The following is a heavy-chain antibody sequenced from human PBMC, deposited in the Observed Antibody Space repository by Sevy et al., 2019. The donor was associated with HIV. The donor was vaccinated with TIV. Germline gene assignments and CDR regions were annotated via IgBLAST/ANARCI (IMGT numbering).Heavy chain of an antibody. Sequence: GGSLRLSCAASGFTFSSYGMHWVRQAPGKGLEWVSLISWDGGSTYYADSVKGRFTISRDNSKNSLYLQMNSLRTEDTALYYCAKARRGGSYDYWGQGTLVTVSS. CDR3: AKARRGGSYDY. V-gene: IGHV3-43*01. D-gene: IGHD1-26*01. CDR2: ISWDGGST. J-gene: IGHJ4*02. CDR1: GFTFSSYG.